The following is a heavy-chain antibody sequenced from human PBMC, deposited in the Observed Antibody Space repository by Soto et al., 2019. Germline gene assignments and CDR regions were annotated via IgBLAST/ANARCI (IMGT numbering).Heavy chain of an antibody. CDR1: GGSFSGYY. Sequence: LSLNCAVYGGSFSGYYWSWIRQPPGKGLEWIGEINHSGSTNYNPSLKSRVTISVDTSKNQFSLKLSSVTAADTAVYYCARGRRWSNATYYFDYWGQGTLVTVSS. D-gene: IGHD2-15*01. J-gene: IGHJ4*02. CDR2: INHSGST. V-gene: IGHV4-34*01. CDR3: ARGRRWSNATYYFDY.